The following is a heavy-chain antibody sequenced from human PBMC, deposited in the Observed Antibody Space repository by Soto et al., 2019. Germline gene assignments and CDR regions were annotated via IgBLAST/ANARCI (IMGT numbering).Heavy chain of an antibody. CDR2: IYYSGST. Sequence: SETLSLTCTVSGGSISSGGYYWSWIRQHPGKGLEWIGYIYYSGSTYYNPSLKSRVTISVDTSKNQFSLKLSSVTAADTAVYYCARDGYYDFWSGYYSPPEYYYYGMDVWGQGTTVTVSS. CDR3: ARDGYYDFWSGYYSPPEYYYYGMDV. J-gene: IGHJ6*02. D-gene: IGHD3-3*01. CDR1: GGSISSGGYY. V-gene: IGHV4-31*03.